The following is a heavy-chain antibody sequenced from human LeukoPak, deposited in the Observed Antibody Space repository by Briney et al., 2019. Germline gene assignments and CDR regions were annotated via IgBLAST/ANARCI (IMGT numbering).Heavy chain of an antibody. CDR3: ARLRSTGYIQLLFSY. CDR2: INPNSGGT. CDR1: GYTFTGYY. V-gene: IGHV1-2*04. D-gene: IGHD5-18*01. Sequence: GASVKVSCKASGYTFTGYYMHWVRQAPGQGLEWMGWINPNSGGTNYAQKFQGWVTMTRDTSISTAYMELSRLRSDDTAVYYCARLRSTGYIQLLFSYWGQGTLVTVSS. J-gene: IGHJ4*02.